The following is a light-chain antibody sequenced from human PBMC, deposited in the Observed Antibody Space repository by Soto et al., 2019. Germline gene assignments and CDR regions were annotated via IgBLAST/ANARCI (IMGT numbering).Light chain of an antibody. Sequence: QSALTQPPSASGSPGQSVTISCTGTSSDVGGYNYVSWYQHHPGKAPKLIIYEVYKRPSGVPDRFSGSKSGNTAALTVSGLPAEDEADYYCSSYVGTNSYVFGTGTKVTVL. CDR3: SSYVGTNSYV. CDR1: SSDVGGYNY. V-gene: IGLV2-8*01. J-gene: IGLJ1*01. CDR2: EVY.